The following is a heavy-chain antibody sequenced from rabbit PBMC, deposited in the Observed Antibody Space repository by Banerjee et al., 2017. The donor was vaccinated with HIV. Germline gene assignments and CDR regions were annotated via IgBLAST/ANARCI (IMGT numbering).Heavy chain of an antibody. J-gene: IGHJ4*01. Sequence: QEQLEESGGDLVKPGASLTLTCTASGFTLSSYWMCWVRQAPGKGLEWIACIYAGNSGSTWYASWAKGRFTISKTSSTTVTLQMTSLTAADTATYFCARDYGYAGDNYRAFNLWGQGTLVTDS. V-gene: IGHV1S45*01. CDR3: ARDYGYAGDNYRAFNL. CDR2: IYAGNSGST. CDR1: GFTLSSYW. D-gene: IGHD4-2*01.